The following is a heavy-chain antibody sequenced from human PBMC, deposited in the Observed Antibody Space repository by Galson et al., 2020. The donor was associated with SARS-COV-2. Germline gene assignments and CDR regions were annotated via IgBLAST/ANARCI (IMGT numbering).Heavy chain of an antibody. CDR2: IKHDGGDT. V-gene: IGHV3-7*03. D-gene: IGHD1-26*01. CDR3: ARDTAYTGTGGEGYYCGVDV. J-gene: IGHJ6*01. Sequence: GESPKISCEASGFPFSNYWMTWVRQAPGRGLEWVANIKHDGGDTYYVDSVKGRFTIPRDNAKNSLYLQMNSLRAEDTAVYYCARDTAYTGTGGEGYYCGVDVGVQGTAVTVAS. CDR1: GFPFSNYW.